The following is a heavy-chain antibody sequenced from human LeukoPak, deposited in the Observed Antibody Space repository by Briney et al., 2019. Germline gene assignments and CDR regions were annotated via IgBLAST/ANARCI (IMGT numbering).Heavy chain of an antibody. CDR1: GYTLTELS. Sequence: ASVKVSCKVSGYTLTELSMHWVRQAPGKGLEWMGGFDPEDGETIYARKFQGRVTMTEDTSTDTAYMELSSLRSEDTAVYYCASSITGGYIFDYWGQGTLVTVSS. J-gene: IGHJ4*02. V-gene: IGHV1-24*01. CDR2: FDPEDGET. CDR3: ASSITGGYIFDY. D-gene: IGHD5-18*01.